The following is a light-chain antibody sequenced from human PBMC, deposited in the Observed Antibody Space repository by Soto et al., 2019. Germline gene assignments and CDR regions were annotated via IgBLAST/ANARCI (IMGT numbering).Light chain of an antibody. CDR3: QQSYTNPLS. CDR2: SAS. V-gene: IGKV1-39*01. J-gene: IGKJ4*01. CDR1: QTIGRY. Sequence: DIQMPQSPSSLSASIGDRVTITCRASQTIGRYLNWYQQKPGKAPKLLIYSASGGVPSNFSGGGSGTEFTLTISSLKPEDSATYYCQQSYTNPLSFGGGTKVEIK.